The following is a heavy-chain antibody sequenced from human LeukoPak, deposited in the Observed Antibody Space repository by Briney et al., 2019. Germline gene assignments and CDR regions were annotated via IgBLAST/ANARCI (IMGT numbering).Heavy chain of an antibody. V-gene: IGHV4-61*01. CDR3: ARDPGAAGAPFDY. CDR2: AFYSGST. D-gene: IGHD6-13*01. CDR1: GGSVTSDSYY. J-gene: IGHJ4*02. Sequence: NPSETLSLTCTVSGGSVTSDSYYCSWIRQPPGKGLEWIGFAFYSGSTYYNPSLTSRVSISVDTSKNQFSLKLSSVTAADTAVYYCARDPGAAGAPFDYWGQGTLVTVSS.